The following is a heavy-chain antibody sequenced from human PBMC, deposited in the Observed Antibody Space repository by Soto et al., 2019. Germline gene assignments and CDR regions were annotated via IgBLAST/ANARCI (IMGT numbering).Heavy chain of an antibody. Sequence: QVELQESGPGLVKPSETLSLTCKVSGVSFSSHYWSWIRQPPGEGMEWIGYVFYTGSTNYNPSLMSRVLISVDTSKNQFSLKLRSVTAADTAVYYCARQDGYYYYMDVWGKGTTVTVSS. CDR2: VFYTGST. CDR1: GVSFSSHY. CDR3: ARQDGYYYYMDV. J-gene: IGHJ6*03. V-gene: IGHV4-59*08.